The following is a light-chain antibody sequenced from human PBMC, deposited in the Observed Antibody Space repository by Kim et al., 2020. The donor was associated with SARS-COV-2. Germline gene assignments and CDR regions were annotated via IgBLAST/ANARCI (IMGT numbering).Light chain of an antibody. CDR1: QSVSSNY. CDR2: GAS. Sequence: SPGERATVSCRASQSVSSNYLAWYQQKPGQAPRLLIYGASSRATGIPDRFSGSGSETDFTLTISRLDPEDFAVYYCKQYGSSPLTFAGGTKVDIK. V-gene: IGKV3-20*01. CDR3: KQYGSSPLT. J-gene: IGKJ4*01.